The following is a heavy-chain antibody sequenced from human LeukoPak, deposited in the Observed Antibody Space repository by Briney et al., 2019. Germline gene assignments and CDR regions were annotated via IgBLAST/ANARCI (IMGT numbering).Heavy chain of an antibody. V-gene: IGHV3-11*01. CDR3: ARAEYSSCYYSTFDY. CDR2: ISSSGTTI. Sequence: GGSLRLSCAASGFTFSNYYMSWIRQAPGKGLEWVSYISSSGTTIYYADSVKGRFTISRDNAKNSLYLQMNSLRVEDTAVYYCARAEYSSCYYSTFDYWGQGTLVTVSS. D-gene: IGHD3-22*01. J-gene: IGHJ4*02. CDR1: GFTFSNYY.